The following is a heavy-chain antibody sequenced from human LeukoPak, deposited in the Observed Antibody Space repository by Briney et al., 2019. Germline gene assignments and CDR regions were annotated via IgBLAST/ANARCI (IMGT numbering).Heavy chain of an antibody. CDR2: ITQTGGTI. J-gene: IGHJ4*02. V-gene: IGHV3-48*04. CDR3: ARSGSSLDY. Sequence: GGPLRLSCAASGFTFSSYRMSWVRQTPGKGLEWLSYITQTGGTIYYADSVKGRFTISRDNAKNTLYLQMNSLRAEDTAVYYCARSGSSLDYWGQGTLVTVSS. CDR1: GFTFSSYR. D-gene: IGHD6-13*01.